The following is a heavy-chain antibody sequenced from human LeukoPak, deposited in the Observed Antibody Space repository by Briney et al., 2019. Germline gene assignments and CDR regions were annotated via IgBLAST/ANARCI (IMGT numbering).Heavy chain of an antibody. CDR1: GFTFDDYG. D-gene: IGHD1-26*01. CDR3: AKSLSGSYSAFDI. CDR2: LNWNGGVT. Sequence: GGSLRLSCAASGFTFDDYGMSWVRQAPGKGLEWVSGLNWNGGVTGYADSVKGRLTISRDNAKNSLYLQMNTLRAEDTALYYCAKSLSGSYSAFDIWGQGTMVTVSS. V-gene: IGHV3-20*04. J-gene: IGHJ3*02.